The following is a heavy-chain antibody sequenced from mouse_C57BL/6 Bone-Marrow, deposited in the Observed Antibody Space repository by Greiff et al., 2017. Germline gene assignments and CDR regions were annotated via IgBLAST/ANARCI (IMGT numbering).Heavy chain of an antibody. V-gene: IGHV1-15*01. CDR1: GYTFTDYE. CDR3: TRDSSGGAY. D-gene: IGHD3-2*02. Sequence: QVQLQQSGAELVRPGASVTLSCKASGYTFTDYEMHWVKQTPVHGLEWIGAIDPETGGTAYNQKFKGKGILTADKSSSTTYMELRVLTSEDSAVYYCTRDSSGGAYWGQGTLVTVSA. J-gene: IGHJ3*01. CDR2: IDPETGGT.